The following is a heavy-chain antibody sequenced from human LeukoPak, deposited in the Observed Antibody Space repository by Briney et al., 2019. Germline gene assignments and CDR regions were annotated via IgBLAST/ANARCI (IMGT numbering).Heavy chain of an antibody. D-gene: IGHD2/OR15-2a*01. CDR3: ASWVYGRPGFDYYYGMDV. CDR1: GYTFTGYY. V-gene: IGHV1-2*02. CDR2: INPNSGGT. J-gene: IGHJ6*02. Sequence: ASVKVSCKASGYTFTGYYMHWVRQAPGQGLEWMGWINPNSGGTNYAQKFQGRVTMTRDTSISTAYMELRSLRSDDTAVYYCASWVYGRPGFDYYYGMDVWGQGTTVTVSS.